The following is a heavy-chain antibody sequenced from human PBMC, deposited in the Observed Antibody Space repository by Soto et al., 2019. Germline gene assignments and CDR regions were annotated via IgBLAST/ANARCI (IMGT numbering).Heavy chain of an antibody. D-gene: IGHD2-2*01. CDR3: AREAGYCSRTSCYRRAFDT. CDR2: INTDGGST. J-gene: IGHJ3*02. CDR1: GFTFSGHW. Sequence: EVQLVESGGDLVQPGGSLRLSCAASGFTFSGHWMHWVRQVPGKGLVWVSRINTDGGSTSYADSVKGRFTISRDNAKNTVFLQMTGLRVDDTSVYYCAREAGYCSRTSCYRRAFDTWGQGTMVTVSS. V-gene: IGHV3-74*01.